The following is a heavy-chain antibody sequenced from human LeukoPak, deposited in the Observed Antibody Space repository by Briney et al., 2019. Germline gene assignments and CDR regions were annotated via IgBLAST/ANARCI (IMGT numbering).Heavy chain of an antibody. CDR1: GFTFSSYG. CDR3: AREISITMVRGAFDP. J-gene: IGHJ5*02. CDR2: IGYDGSNK. V-gene: IGHV3-33*01. D-gene: IGHD3-10*01. Sequence: GGSLGLSCAASGFTFSSYGMPWVRQAPGKGLEWVAVIGYDGSNKYYADSVEGRFTISRDNSKNTLYLQMNSLRAEDTAVYYCAREISITMVRGAFDPWGQGTLVTVSS.